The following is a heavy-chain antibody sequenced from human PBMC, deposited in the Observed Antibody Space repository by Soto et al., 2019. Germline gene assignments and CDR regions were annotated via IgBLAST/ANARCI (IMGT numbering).Heavy chain of an antibody. D-gene: IGHD2-15*01. V-gene: IGHV3-21*01. CDR2: ISSSSSYI. CDR3: ARDLPGNYCSGGSCLLPSHGYYYYYMDV. Sequence: GGSLRLSCAASGFTFSSYSMNWVRQAPGKGLEWVSSISSSSSYIYYADSVKGRFTISRDNAKNSLYLQMNSLRAEDTTVYYCARDLPGNYCSGGSCLLPSHGYYYYYMDVWGKGTTVTVSS. J-gene: IGHJ6*03. CDR1: GFTFSSYS.